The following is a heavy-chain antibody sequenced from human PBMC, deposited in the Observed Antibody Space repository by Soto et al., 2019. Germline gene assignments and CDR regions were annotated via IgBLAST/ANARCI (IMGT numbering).Heavy chain of an antibody. CDR3: ARVEGSGYYDFDY. Sequence: ETLSLTCTVSGGSISSYYWSWIRQPPGKGLEWIGYIYYSGSTNYNPSLKSRVTISVDTSKNQFSLKLSSVTAADTAVYYCARVEGSGYYDFDYWGQGTLVTVSS. J-gene: IGHJ4*02. CDR2: IYYSGST. D-gene: IGHD3-3*01. V-gene: IGHV4-59*01. CDR1: GGSISSYY.